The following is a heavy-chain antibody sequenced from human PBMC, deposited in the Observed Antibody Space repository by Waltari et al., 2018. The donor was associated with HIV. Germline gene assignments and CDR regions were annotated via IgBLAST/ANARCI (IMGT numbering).Heavy chain of an antibody. CDR2: ISGDGNST. CDR3: AKGNYDVLTGYYGPSFEY. Sequence: EVELVESGGTLVQPGGSLRLSCSASGFTLSSYAIHWVRQTPGKGLEYVSAISGDGNSTYYAGSLKDRFTITRDNSKNTVWLQMRSLRAEDTAVYYCAKGNYDVLTGYYGPSFEYWGQGTLVTVSS. V-gene: IGHV3-64D*06. J-gene: IGHJ4*02. CDR1: GFTLSSYA. D-gene: IGHD3-9*01.